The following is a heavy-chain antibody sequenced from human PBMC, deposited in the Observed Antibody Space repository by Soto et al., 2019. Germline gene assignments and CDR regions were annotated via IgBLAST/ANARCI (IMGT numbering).Heavy chain of an antibody. J-gene: IGHJ3*01. CDR1: GDSISGYY. Sequence: QVQLQESGPGLVKPSETVSHICTVSGDSISGYYWSWIRQPAGKGLEWIGRIYSSGNANYNPSLKSRVSMSVVMSKNQFSLKVSSVMAADTAIYYCARGDVFDLWGQGTMVTVSS. CDR3: ARGDVFDL. V-gene: IGHV4-4*07. CDR2: IYSSGNA.